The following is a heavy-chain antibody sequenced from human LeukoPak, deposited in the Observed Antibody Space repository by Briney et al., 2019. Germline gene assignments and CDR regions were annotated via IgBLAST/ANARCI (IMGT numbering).Heavy chain of an antibody. CDR3: ARERDCSSTSCYYFDY. CDR2: IIPIFGTA. V-gene: IGHV1-69*13. Sequence: GASVKVSCKASGYTFANYPMNWVRQAPGQGLEWMGGIIPIFGTANYAQKFQGRVTITADESTSTAYMELSSLRSDDTAVYYCARERDCSSTSCYYFDYWGQGTLVTVSS. J-gene: IGHJ4*02. CDR1: GYTFANYP. D-gene: IGHD2-2*01.